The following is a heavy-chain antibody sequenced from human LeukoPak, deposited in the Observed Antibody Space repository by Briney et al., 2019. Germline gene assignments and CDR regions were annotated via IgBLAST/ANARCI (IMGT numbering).Heavy chain of an antibody. Sequence: SETLSLTCTVSGGSISSYYWSWIRQPPGKGLEWIGYIHYSGSTNYNPSLRSRVTISVDTSKNQFSLKLSSATAADTAVYFCARRAINSVMFDYWGQGTLVAVSS. V-gene: IGHV4-59*08. D-gene: IGHD3-16*01. CDR2: IHYSGST. CDR3: ARRAINSVMFDY. J-gene: IGHJ4*02. CDR1: GGSISSYY.